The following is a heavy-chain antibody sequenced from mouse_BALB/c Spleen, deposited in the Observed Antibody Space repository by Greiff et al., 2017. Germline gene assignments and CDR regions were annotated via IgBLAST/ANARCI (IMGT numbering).Heavy chain of an antibody. CDR1: GYTFTDYA. V-gene: IGHV1S137*01. D-gene: IGHD2-4*01. CDR2: ISTYYGDA. Sequence: QVQLQQSGAELVRPGVSVKISCKGSGYTFTDYAMHWVKQSHAKSLEWIGVISTYYGDASYNQKFKGKATMTVDKSSSTAYMELARLTSEDSAIYYCAREEYFNYDYDRAYAMDYWGQGTSVTVSS. J-gene: IGHJ4*01. CDR3: AREEYFNYDYDRAYAMDY.